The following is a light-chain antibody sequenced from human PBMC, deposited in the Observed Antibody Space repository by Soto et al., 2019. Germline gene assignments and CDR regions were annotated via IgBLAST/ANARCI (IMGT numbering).Light chain of an antibody. CDR1: SSDVGGYNY. CDR3: SSYTSSSTLV. CDR2: EVI. V-gene: IGLV2-14*01. Sequence: QSVLTQPASVSGSPGQSITISCTGTSSDVGGYNYVSWYQQHPGKAPKLIICEVINRPSGLSNRFSGSKSGNTASLTISGLQAEDEADYYCSSYTSSSTLVFGTGTKVTVL. J-gene: IGLJ1*01.